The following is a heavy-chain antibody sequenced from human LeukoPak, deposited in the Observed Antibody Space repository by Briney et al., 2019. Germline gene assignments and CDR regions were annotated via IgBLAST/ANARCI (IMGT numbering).Heavy chain of an antibody. CDR1: GGSISSGSYY. CDR2: IYTSGST. CDR3: GGGGYSYGYGTGLDAFDI. D-gene: IGHD5-18*01. V-gene: IGHV4-61*02. Sequence: SETLSLTCTVSGGSISSGSYYWSWIRQPAGKGLEWIGRIYTSGSTNYNPSLKSRVTISVDTSKNQFSLKLSSVTAAGTAVYYWGGGGYSYGYGTGLDAFDIWGQGTMVTVSS. J-gene: IGHJ3*02.